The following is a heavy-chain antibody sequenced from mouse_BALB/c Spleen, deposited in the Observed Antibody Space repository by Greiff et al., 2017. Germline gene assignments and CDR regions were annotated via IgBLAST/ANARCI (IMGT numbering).Heavy chain of an antibody. CDR3: AMITTSY. J-gene: IGHJ3*01. D-gene: IGHD2-4*01. CDR2: IDPANGNT. CDR1: GFNIKDTY. Sequence: EVKLQESGAELVKPGASVKLSCTASGFNIKDTYMHWVKQRPEQGLEWIGRIDPANGNTKYDPKFQGKATITADTSSNTAYLQLSSLTSEDTAVYYCAMITTSYWGQGTLVTVSA. V-gene: IGHV14-3*02.